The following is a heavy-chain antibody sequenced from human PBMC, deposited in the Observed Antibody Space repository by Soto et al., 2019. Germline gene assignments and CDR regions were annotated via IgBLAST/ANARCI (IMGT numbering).Heavy chain of an antibody. D-gene: IGHD5-18*01. CDR2: IYWNDDK. J-gene: IGHJ4*02. Sequence: QITLKESGPTLVKPTQTLTLTCTFSGFLLSTSGVGVGWIRQPPGKALEWLALIYWNDDKLYSPSLKPRLTITKDTSKNQVVLTLTNMDPVDTATYYCAHISQWLRDRYCDYCGQGTLVTVSS. V-gene: IGHV2-5*01. CDR3: AHISQWLRDRYCDY. CDR1: GFLLSTSGVG.